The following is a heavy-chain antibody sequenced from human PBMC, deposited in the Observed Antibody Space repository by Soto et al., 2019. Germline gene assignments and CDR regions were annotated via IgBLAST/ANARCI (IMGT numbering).Heavy chain of an antibody. CDR1: GGSVSSGRYY. CDR3: ARRAARKNWQGDWFDP. Sequence: PSETLSLTCTVSGGSVSSGRYYWTWIRQPPGKGLEWIGNIYDSGSTNYNPSLRSRVTMSVDTSKNQFSLKLNSVIAADTAVYYCARRAARKNWQGDWFDPWAQGTLVTVFS. D-gene: IGHD6-6*01. V-gene: IGHV4-61*01. J-gene: IGHJ5*02. CDR2: IYDSGST.